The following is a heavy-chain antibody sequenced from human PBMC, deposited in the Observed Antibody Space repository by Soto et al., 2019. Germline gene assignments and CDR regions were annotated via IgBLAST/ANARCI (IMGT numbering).Heavy chain of an antibody. D-gene: IGHD5-12*01. Sequence: QVQLVESAGGVVQPGRSLRLSCAASGFTFSSYGMHWVRQAPGKGLEWVAVISYDGSNKYYADSVKGRFTISRDNSKNALYLQMNSLRAEDTAVYYCARPFGGWLQSDYDSWGQGTMVAVSS. V-gene: IGHV3-30*03. J-gene: IGHJ3*02. CDR3: ARPFGGWLQSDYDS. CDR2: ISYDGSNK. CDR1: GFTFSSYG.